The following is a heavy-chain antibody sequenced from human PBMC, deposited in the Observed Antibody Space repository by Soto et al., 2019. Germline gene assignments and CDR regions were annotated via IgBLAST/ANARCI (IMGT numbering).Heavy chain of an antibody. Sequence: QVRLQESGPGLVKPSETLSLTCTVSDGSINSDYWSWIRQPPGKGLEWIGYIFYTGSTNYNPSLKSRVTISLYKSKNHFSLKLTSVTAADTAVYYCARGYYYYYIDVWGRGTTVTVSS. J-gene: IGHJ6*03. CDR2: IFYTGST. V-gene: IGHV4-59*01. CDR1: DGSINSDY. CDR3: ARGYYYYYIDV.